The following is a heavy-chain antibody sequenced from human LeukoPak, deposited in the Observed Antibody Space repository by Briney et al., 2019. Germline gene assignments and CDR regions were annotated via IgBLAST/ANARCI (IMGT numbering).Heavy chain of an antibody. V-gene: IGHV1-69*13. CDR1: GGTFSSYA. CDR2: IIPIFGTA. D-gene: IGHD5-24*01. CDR3: ARDRTRHGYNSLLPEG. J-gene: IGHJ4*02. Sequence: SVKVSCKASGGTFSSYAISWVRQAPGQGLEWMGGIIPIFGTANYAQKFQGRVTITADESTSTAYMELSSLRSEDTAVYYCARDRTRHGYNSLLPEGWGQGTLVTVSS.